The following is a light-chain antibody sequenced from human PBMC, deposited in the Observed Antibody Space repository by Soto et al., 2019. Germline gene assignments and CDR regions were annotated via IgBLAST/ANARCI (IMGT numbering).Light chain of an antibody. CDR1: QSISSY. CDR2: AAS. CDR3: QQSYSTPLT. V-gene: IGKV1-39*01. J-gene: IGKJ1*01. Sequence: DIQMTQYPSSLSASVGDRVTITCRASQSISSYLNWYQQKPEKAPKLLIYAASSLQSGVPSRFRGSGSGTDFTLTISSLQPEEFATYYCQQSYSTPLTLGQGTKVEIK.